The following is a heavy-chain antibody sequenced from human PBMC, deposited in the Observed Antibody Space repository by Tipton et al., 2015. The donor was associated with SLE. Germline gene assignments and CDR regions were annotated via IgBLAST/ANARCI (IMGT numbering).Heavy chain of an antibody. V-gene: IGHV4-34*01. CDR1: GESFSGYL. Sequence: TLSLTCTVYGESFSGYLWTWIRQSPGKGLEWIGEIDHGGSTNYRPSLESRVTISVDTSKNQFSLKLSSVTAADTAVYYCAGVSRDAFEIWGQGTMVTVSS. CDR2: IDHGGST. CDR3: AGVSRDAFEI. J-gene: IGHJ3*02. D-gene: IGHD5/OR15-5a*01.